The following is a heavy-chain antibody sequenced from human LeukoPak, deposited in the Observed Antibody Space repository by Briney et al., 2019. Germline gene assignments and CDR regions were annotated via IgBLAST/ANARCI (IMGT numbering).Heavy chain of an antibody. CDR3: ARNSDSSSSNSHMRAFDI. CDR2: IYYSGST. J-gene: IGHJ3*02. Sequence: KPSETLSLTCTVSGGSISSYYWSWIRQPPGKGLEWIGYIYYSGSTNYNPSLKSRVTISVDTSKNQFSLKLSSVTAADTAVYYCARNSDSSSSNSHMRAFDIWGQGTMVTVSS. V-gene: IGHV4-59*01. CDR1: GGSISSYY. D-gene: IGHD6-6*01.